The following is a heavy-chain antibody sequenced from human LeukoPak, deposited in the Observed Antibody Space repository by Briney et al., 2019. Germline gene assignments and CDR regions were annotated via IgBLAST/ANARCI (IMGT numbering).Heavy chain of an antibody. J-gene: IGHJ4*02. V-gene: IGHV1-46*01. CDR2: INPSGGST. CDR1: GYTFTGYY. D-gene: IGHD3-22*01. CDR3: ARVGYDSSGRSHFDY. Sequence: ASVKVSCKASGYTFTGYYMHWVRQAPGQGLEWMGIINPSGGSTSYAQKFQGRVTMTRDTSTSTVYMELSSLRSEDTAVYYCARVGYDSSGRSHFDYWGQGTLVTVSS.